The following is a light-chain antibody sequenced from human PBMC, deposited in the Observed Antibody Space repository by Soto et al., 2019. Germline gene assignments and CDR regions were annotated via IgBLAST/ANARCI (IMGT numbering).Light chain of an antibody. CDR2: DAA. J-gene: IGKJ5*01. V-gene: IGKV1-33*01. Sequence: DLQMTLSPSSLSASVGDRVTITCQASQDITNYLNWYQHKPGKDPKILIYDAANLETGVPTRFSGSGSGTDFKFTISSLETEDIATYYCQQYDDLPITFGQGTRLDIK. CDR1: QDITNY. CDR3: QQYDDLPIT.